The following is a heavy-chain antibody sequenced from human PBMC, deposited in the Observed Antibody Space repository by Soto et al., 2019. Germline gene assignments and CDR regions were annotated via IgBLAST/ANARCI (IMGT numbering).Heavy chain of an antibody. Sequence: QVQLVQSGAEEKKPGASVKVSCKASGYTFTSYAMHWVRQAPGQRLEWMGWINAGNGNTKYSQKFQGRVTITRDTAASTAYMELSSLTSADTAVYYCARSIVVVTALDYWGQGTLVTVSS. CDR2: INAGNGNT. D-gene: IGHD2-21*02. CDR1: GYTFTSYA. J-gene: IGHJ4*02. V-gene: IGHV1-3*05. CDR3: ARSIVVVTALDY.